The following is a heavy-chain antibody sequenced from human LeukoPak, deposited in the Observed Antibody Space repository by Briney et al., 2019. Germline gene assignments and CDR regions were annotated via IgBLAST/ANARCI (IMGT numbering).Heavy chain of an antibody. CDR1: GFTFSSYS. D-gene: IGHD3-22*01. V-gene: IGHV3-48*02. CDR2: ISSSSSTI. Sequence: GGSLRLSCAASGFTFSSYSMNWVRQAPGKGLEWVSYISSSSSTIYSADSVKGRFTISRDNAKNSLYLQMNSLRDEDTAVYYCASGATYDSSRYYYHWGQGTLVTVSS. J-gene: IGHJ4*02. CDR3: ASGATYDSSRYYYH.